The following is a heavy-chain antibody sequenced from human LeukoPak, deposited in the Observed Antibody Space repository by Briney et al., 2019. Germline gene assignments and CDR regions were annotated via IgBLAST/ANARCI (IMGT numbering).Heavy chain of an antibody. D-gene: IGHD1-26*01. V-gene: IGHV3-33*01. J-gene: IGHJ5*02. Sequence: GRSLRLSCAASGFTFSSYGMHWVRQAPGKGLEWVAVIWYDGSNKYYADSVKGRFTISRDNSKNTLYLQMNSLRAEDTAVYYCARDRLAGPWENWFDPWGQGTLVTVSS. CDR3: ARDRLAGPWENWFDP. CDR2: IWYDGSNK. CDR1: GFTFSSYG.